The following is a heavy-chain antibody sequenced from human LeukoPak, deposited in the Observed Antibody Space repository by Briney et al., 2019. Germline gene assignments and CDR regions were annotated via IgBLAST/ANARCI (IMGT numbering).Heavy chain of an antibody. CDR2: INHSGST. D-gene: IGHD2-2*01. Sequence: SETLSLTCAVYRGSFSGYYWSWIRQPPGKGLEWIGEINHSGSTNYNLSLKSRVNISVDTSKNQFSLKLNSVTAADTAVYYCARGLSRTPPGGYWGQGTLVTVSS. V-gene: IGHV4-34*01. CDR1: RGSFSGYY. J-gene: IGHJ4*02. CDR3: ARGLSRTPPGGY.